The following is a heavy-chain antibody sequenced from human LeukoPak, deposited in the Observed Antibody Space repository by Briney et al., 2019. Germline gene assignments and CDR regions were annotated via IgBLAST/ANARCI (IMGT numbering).Heavy chain of an antibody. Sequence: GGSLRLSCAASGFTFSSYWMHWVRAAPGKGLVGVSRINSDGNSTSYADSVKGLFTIFRDNTKNTLYMQMNSLRAEETAVYYCARGRRGAFDYWGQGTLVTVSS. CDR2: INSDGNST. CDR3: ARGRRGAFDY. J-gene: IGHJ4*02. D-gene: IGHD3-10*01. CDR1: GFTFSSYW. V-gene: IGHV3-74*01.